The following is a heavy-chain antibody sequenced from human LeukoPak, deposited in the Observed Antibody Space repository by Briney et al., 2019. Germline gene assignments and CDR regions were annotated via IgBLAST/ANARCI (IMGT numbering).Heavy chain of an antibody. CDR1: GYTFTGYY. D-gene: IGHD3-10*01. V-gene: IGHV1-2*02. J-gene: IGHJ4*02. CDR3: ARSLLWFGEPYYFDY. CDR2: INPNSGGT. Sequence: ASVKVSCKASGYTFTGYYMHWVRQAPGQGLEWMGWINPNSGGTNYAQKFQGRVTMTGDTSISTAYMELSRLRSDDTAVYYCARSLLWFGEPYYFDYWGQGTLVTVSS.